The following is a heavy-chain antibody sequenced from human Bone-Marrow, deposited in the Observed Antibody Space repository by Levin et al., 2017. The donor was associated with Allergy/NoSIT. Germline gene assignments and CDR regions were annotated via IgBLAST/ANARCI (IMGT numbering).Heavy chain of an antibody. Sequence: PGGSLRLSCATSGFTPSSFAMNWVRQVPGKGLEWVSSITGSDGTSYYAESVKGRFTISRDNSKKTVYLQMDSLRVDDSALYHCAKDWAPGLTKGVSWFDSWGQGTLVTVSA. J-gene: IGHJ5*01. CDR2: ITGSDGTS. CDR1: GFTPSSFA. V-gene: IGHV3-23*01. D-gene: IGHD3-3*01. CDR3: AKDWAPGLTKGVSWFDS.